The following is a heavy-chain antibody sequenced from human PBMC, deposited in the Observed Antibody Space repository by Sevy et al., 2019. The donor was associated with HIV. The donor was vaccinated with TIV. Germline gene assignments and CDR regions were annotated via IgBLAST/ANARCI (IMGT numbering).Heavy chain of an antibody. D-gene: IGHD3-22*01. Sequence: GGSLRLSCAASGFTFSSHGMHWVRQAPDKGLEWVTVIWYDGRNPYYADSVKGRFTISRDNSKNMLYLQMNSLRAEDTAVYYCARDRVTWYESSGFDAFDIWGQGTMVTVSS. CDR2: IWYDGRNP. V-gene: IGHV3-33*01. J-gene: IGHJ3*02. CDR1: GFTFSSHG. CDR3: ARDRVTWYESSGFDAFDI.